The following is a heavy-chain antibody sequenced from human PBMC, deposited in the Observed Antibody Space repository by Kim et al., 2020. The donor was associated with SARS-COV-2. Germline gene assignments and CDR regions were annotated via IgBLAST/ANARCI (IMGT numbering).Heavy chain of an antibody. CDR2: ISYDGTNK. D-gene: IGHD6-19*01. CDR1: GFTFRNYA. V-gene: IGHV3-30-3*01. CDR3: ATDLAQWLASRYFYGMDV. J-gene: IGHJ6*02. Sequence: GGSLRLSCAASGFTFRNYALHWVRQAPGKGPEWLSVISYDGTNKYYADSVKGRFTISRDNSKDTLLNSLRIDDTALYYCATDLAQWLASRYFYGMDVWGQGTTVTVSS.